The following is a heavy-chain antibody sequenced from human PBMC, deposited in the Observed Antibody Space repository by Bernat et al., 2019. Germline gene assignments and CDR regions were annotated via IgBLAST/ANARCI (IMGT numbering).Heavy chain of an antibody. V-gene: IGHV3-23*01. J-gene: IGHJ4*02. Sequence: EVQLLESGGGLVQPGGSLRLSCAASGFTFSSYAMSCVRQAPGKGLEWVSAISGSGGTTYYADSVKGRFTISRDNSKNTLYLQMNSLRAEETAEYFCAKGSGYYGSGSFDFDYWGQGTLVTVSS. D-gene: IGHD3-10*01. CDR3: AKGSGYYGSGSFDFDY. CDR2: ISGSGGTT. CDR1: GFTFSSYA.